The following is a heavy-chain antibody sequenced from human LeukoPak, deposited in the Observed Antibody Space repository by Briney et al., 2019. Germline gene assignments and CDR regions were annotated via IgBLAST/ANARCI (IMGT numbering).Heavy chain of an antibody. D-gene: IGHD6-6*01. CDR2: IHYSGFT. J-gene: IGHJ6*03. Sequence: SETLSLTCTVSGGSISSYYWTWIRQPPGKGLEWIGYIHYSGFTNYNPSLKSRVTISVDTSKNQFSLKLSSVTAADTAVYYCARGGAARSYYYYYMDVWGKGTTVTVSS. V-gene: IGHV4-59*01. CDR3: ARGGAARSYYYYYMDV. CDR1: GGSISSYY.